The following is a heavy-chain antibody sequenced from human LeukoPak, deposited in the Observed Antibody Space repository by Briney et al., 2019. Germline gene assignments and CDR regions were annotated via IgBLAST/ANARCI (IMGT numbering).Heavy chain of an antibody. J-gene: IGHJ4*02. V-gene: IGHV3-21*01. D-gene: IGHD5-18*01. CDR1: EFTFSRYS. Sequence: GSLRLSCAVSEFTFSRYSMNWVRQAPGKGLEWVSSISVSSIFIYYSDSVKGRFTISRDNAKNSLYLQMNSLRAEDTTVYYCARVRGTAMVDYWGQGTLVTVSS. CDR3: ARVRGTAMVDY. CDR2: ISVSSIFI.